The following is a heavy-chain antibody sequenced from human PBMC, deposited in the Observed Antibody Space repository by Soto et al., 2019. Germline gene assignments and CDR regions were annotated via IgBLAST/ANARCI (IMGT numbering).Heavy chain of an antibody. V-gene: IGHV3-21*01. CDR3: ARSGSDTPDPLLYAFDI. J-gene: IGHJ3*02. CDR2: ISSSSSYI. CDR1: GFTFSSYS. D-gene: IGHD5-12*01. Sequence: EMQLVESGGGLVKPGGSLRLSCAASGFTFSSYSMNWVRQAPGKGLEWVSSISSSSSYIYYAASVKGRFTSSRDNAKNSLFLRMNSQRAEDTAEYYCARSGSDTPDPLLYAFDIWGQGTMGTVSS.